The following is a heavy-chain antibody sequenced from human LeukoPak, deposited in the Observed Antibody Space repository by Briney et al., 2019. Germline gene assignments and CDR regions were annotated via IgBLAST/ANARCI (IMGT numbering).Heavy chain of an antibody. V-gene: IGHV3-7*01. CDR3: ARLHLYSSSWYAFDY. CDR1: GFTFSSYW. CDR2: IKQDGSEK. D-gene: IGHD6-13*01. J-gene: IGHJ4*02. Sequence: PGGSLRPSCAASGFTFSSYWMSWVRQAPGKGLEWVANIKQDGSEKYYVDSVKGRFTISRDNAKNSLYLQMNSLRAEDTAVYYCARLHLYSSSWYAFDYWGQGTLVTVSS.